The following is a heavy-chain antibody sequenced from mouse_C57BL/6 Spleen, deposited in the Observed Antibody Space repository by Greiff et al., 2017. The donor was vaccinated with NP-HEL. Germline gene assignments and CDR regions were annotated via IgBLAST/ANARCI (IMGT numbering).Heavy chain of an antibody. V-gene: IGHV1-82*01. D-gene: IGHD2-4*01. CDR3: ARGDYDYLYYYAMDY. CDR2: IYPGDGDT. CDR1: GYAFSSSW. Sequence: VQLQQSGPELVKPGASVKISCKASGYAFSSSWMNWVKQRPGKGLEWIGRIYPGDGDTNYNGKLKGKATLTADNYSSTAYMQLSSLTSEDSAVYFRARGDYDYLYYYAMDYWGQGTSVTDSS. J-gene: IGHJ4*01.